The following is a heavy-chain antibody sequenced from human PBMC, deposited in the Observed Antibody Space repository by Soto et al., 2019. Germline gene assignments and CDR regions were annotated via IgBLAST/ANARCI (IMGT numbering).Heavy chain of an antibody. V-gene: IGHV1-3*01. J-gene: IGHJ4*02. Sequence: ASVKDSCKASGYTFTGYYMHWVRQAPGQRLEWMGWINAGNGNTKYSQKFQGRVTITRDTSASTAYMELSSLRSEDTALYCCARGPGGPDGPGDYWGQGTLVTVSS. CDR2: INAGNGNT. CDR1: GYTFTGYY. D-gene: IGHD2-15*01. CDR3: ARGPGGPDGPGDY.